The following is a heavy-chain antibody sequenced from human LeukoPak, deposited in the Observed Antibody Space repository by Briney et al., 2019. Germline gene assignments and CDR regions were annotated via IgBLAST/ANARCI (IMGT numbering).Heavy chain of an antibody. CDR2: IYTTGST. CDR1: GGSISSYY. CDR3: ARDARMGLTDNWFDP. V-gene: IGHV4-4*07. D-gene: IGHD2-15*01. J-gene: IGHJ5*02. Sequence: KPSETLSLTCTVSGGSISSYYWSWIRQPAGKGLEWIGRIYTTGSTNYNPSLKSRVTISVDTSKNQFSLKLSSVTAADTAVYYCARDARMGLTDNWFDPWGQGTLVTVSS.